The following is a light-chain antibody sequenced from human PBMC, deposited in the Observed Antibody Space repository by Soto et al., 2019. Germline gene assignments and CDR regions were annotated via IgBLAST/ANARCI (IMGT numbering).Light chain of an antibody. CDR2: DAS. CDR3: QQYSSYSGT. Sequence: IQMTQSPSTPSASVEDRVTITCRSRKSISSWLAWYQQKPGIAPRLLIYDASSLESGVPSRFSGSGSGTEFTLTISSLQPDDFAAYYCQQYSSYSGTFGQGTKVDIK. V-gene: IGKV1-5*01. CDR1: KSISSW. J-gene: IGKJ1*01.